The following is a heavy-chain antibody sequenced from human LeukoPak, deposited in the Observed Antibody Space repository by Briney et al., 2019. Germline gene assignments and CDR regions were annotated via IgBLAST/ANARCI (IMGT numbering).Heavy chain of an antibody. CDR2: FDPEDGET. V-gene: IGHV1-24*01. D-gene: IGHD4-23*01. J-gene: IGHJ1*01. CDR3: ATGNYGGNSGVLGYFQH. Sequence: ASVKVSCKVSGYXLTELSIHWVRQAPGKGREWMGGFDPEDGETIYAQKFQGRVTMTEDTSTDTAYMELSSLRSEDTAVYYCATGNYGGNSGVLGYFQHWGQGTLVTVSS. CDR1: GYXLTELS.